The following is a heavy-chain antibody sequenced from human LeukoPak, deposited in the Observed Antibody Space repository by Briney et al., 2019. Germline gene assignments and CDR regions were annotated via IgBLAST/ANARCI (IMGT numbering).Heavy chain of an antibody. CDR2: IYYSGST. CDR3: ARGGSSWYIKDFDY. V-gene: IGHV4-59*01. D-gene: IGHD6-13*01. Sequence: SETLSLTCTVSGGSISSYYWSWIRQPPGRGLEWIGYIYYSGSTNYNPSLKIRVTISVDTSKNQFSLKLSSVTVADTAVYYCARGGSSWYIKDFDYWGQRTLVTVSS. J-gene: IGHJ4*02. CDR1: GGSISSYY.